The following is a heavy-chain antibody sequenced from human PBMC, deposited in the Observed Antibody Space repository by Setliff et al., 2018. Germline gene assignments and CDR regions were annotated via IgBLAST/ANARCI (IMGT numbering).Heavy chain of an antibody. CDR1: GGSISSGDYY. Sequence: PSETLSLTCTVSGGSISSGDYYWSWIRQHPGKGLEWIGEIYHSGSINYNPSLKSRVTMSVDKSKNQFSLKLTSVIAADTAVYYCARGLEGEDYFYYMDVWGKGNTVTVSS. D-gene: IGHD2-21*01. CDR3: ARGLEGEDYFYYMDV. V-gene: IGHV4-61*08. J-gene: IGHJ6*03. CDR2: IYHSGSI.